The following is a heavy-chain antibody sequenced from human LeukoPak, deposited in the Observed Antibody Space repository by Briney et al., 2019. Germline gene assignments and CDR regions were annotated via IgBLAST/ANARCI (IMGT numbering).Heavy chain of an antibody. CDR2: ISGNGGST. V-gene: IGHV3-23*01. CDR1: GFTFSSYG. CDR3: AKDLGSSGSLGAFDI. J-gene: IGHJ3*02. D-gene: IGHD3-22*01. Sequence: PGGSLRLSCAASGFTFSSYGMSWVRQAPGKGLEWVSAISGNGGSTYYADSVKGRFTISRDNSKNTLYLQMNSLRAEDTAIYYCAKDLGSSGSLGAFDIWGQGTMVTVSS.